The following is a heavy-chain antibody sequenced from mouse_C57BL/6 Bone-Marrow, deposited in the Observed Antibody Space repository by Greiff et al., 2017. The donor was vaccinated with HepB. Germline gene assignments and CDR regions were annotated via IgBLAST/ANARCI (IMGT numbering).Heavy chain of an antibody. CDR3: ARQDY. V-gene: IGHV5-6*01. Sequence: EVKLVESGGDLVKPGGSLKLSCAASGFTFSSYGMSWVRQTPDKRLEWVATISSGGSYTYYPDSVKGRFTISRDNAKNTLYLQMSSLKSGDTAMYYCARQDYWGQGTTLTVSS. CDR1: GFTFSSYG. CDR2: ISSGGSYT. J-gene: IGHJ2*01.